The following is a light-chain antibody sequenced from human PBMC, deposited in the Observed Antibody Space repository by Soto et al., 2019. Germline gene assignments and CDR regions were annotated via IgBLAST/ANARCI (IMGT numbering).Light chain of an antibody. J-gene: IGKJ2*01. CDR2: KAS. V-gene: IGKV1-5*03. CDR3: QQYGSYSYT. Sequence: DIQMTQSPSTLSGSVGDRVTITCRASQTISSWLAWYQQKPGKAPKLLIYKASTLKSGVPSRFSGSGSGTEFTLTISSLQPDDFATYYCQQYGSYSYTFGQGTKLEVK. CDR1: QTISSW.